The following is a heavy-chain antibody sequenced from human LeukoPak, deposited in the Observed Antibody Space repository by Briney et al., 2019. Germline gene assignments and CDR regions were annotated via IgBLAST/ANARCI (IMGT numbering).Heavy chain of an antibody. Sequence: SETLSLTCAVYGGSFSGYYWSWIRQPPGKGLEWIGEINHSGSTNYNPSLKSRVTITVDTSKNQFSLKLSSVTAADTAVYYCARDNDSRDPPHFDYWGQGTLVTVSS. V-gene: IGHV4-34*01. J-gene: IGHJ4*02. CDR2: INHSGST. CDR3: ARDNDSRDPPHFDY. D-gene: IGHD3-16*01. CDR1: GGSFSGYY.